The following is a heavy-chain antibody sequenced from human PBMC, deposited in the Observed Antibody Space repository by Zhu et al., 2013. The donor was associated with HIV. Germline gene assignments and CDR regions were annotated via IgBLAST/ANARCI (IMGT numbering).Heavy chain of an antibody. V-gene: IGHV1-18*01. CDR2: INAYNGNT. Sequence: QVQLVQSGAEVKKPGASVKVSCKASAYTFTSYGITWVRQAPGQGLEWMGWINAYNGNTNYAQQLQGRVTMTTDTSTSTAYMELRSLRSDDTAVYYCARAYGTGGIAARPNDYWGQGTLVTVSS. D-gene: IGHD6-6*01. J-gene: IGHJ4*02. CDR3: ARAYGTGGIAARPNDY. CDR1: AYTFTSYG.